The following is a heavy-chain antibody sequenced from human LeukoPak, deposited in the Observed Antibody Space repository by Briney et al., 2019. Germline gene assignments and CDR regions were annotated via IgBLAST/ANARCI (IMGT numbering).Heavy chain of an antibody. CDR1: GGTFSSYA. J-gene: IGHJ5*02. Sequence: SVTVSCKASGGTFSSYAISWVRQAPGQGLEWMGGIIPIFGTANYAQKFQGRVTITADKSTSTAYMELSSLRSEDTAVYYCARERYCSSTSCYLWFDPWGQGTRVTVSS. CDR3: ARERYCSSTSCYLWFDP. CDR2: IIPIFGTA. V-gene: IGHV1-69*06. D-gene: IGHD2-2*01.